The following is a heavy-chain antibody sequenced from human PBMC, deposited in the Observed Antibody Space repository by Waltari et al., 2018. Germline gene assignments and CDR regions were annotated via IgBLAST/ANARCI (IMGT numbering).Heavy chain of an antibody. V-gene: IGHV4-59*01. CDR1: GCSIRSYY. Sequence: QVQLQESGPGLVKPSETLSLTCTVSGCSIRSYYWSWIRQPPGKGLEWIGYIYYSGSTNYNPSLKSRVTISVDTSKNQFSRKLSSVTAADTAVYYCARAGWSGYPDYWGQGTLVTVSS. CDR2: IYYSGST. D-gene: IGHD3-3*01. J-gene: IGHJ4*02. CDR3: ARAGWSGYPDY.